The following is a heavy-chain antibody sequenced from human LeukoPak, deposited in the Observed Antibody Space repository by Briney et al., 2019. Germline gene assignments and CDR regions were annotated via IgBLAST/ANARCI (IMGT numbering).Heavy chain of an antibody. CDR1: GFTFSNYA. CDR2: ISGSGVTT. D-gene: IGHD2-21*01. CDR3: AKALGRRSDLVYFDY. Sequence: GGSLRLSCAASGFTFSNYAMSWVRQAPGKGLEWVSAISGSGVTTFYADSVKGRFTISRDNSKNTLYLQMNSLRAEDTAVYYCAKALGRRSDLVYFDYWGRGTLVTVSS. J-gene: IGHJ4*02. V-gene: IGHV3-23*01.